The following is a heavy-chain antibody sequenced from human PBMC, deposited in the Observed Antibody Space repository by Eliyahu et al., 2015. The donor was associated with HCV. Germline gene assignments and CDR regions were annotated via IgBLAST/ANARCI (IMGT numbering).Heavy chain of an antibody. D-gene: IGHD6-19*01. V-gene: IGHV4-59*01. Sequence: QVQLQESGPGLVKPSETXSLXCTVSXGXITTYXWSWXRQPPGKGLEWIGYIHYSGSPNYNPSLKSRVTISVDTSKNQFSLNLTSVTAADTAVYYCASGGGGIAVAGTGGWFDPWGQGTLVTVSS. CDR2: IHYSGSP. CDR3: ASGGGGIAVAGTGGWFDP. J-gene: IGHJ5*02. CDR1: XGXITTYX.